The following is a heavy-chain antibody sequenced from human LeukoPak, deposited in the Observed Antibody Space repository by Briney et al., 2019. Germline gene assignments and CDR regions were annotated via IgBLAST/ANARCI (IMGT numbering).Heavy chain of an antibody. CDR2: IYTSGST. D-gene: IGHD2-2*01. CDR3: ARDELSGYCSSTSCYAYNWFDP. CDR1: GGSISSYY. V-gene: IGHV4-4*07. J-gene: IGHJ5*02. Sequence: SETLSLTCTVSGGSISSYYCSWIRQPAGKGLEWIGRIYTSGSTNYNPSLKSRVTMSVDTSKNQFSLKLSSVTAADTAVYYCARDELSGYCSSTSCYAYNWFDPWGQGTMVTVSS.